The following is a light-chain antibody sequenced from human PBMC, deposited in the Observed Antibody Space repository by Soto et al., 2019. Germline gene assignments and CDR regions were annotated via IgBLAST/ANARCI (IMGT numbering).Light chain of an antibody. CDR1: QSISIW. CDR2: KAS. J-gene: IGKJ1*01. CDR3: QQYNSYSWT. V-gene: IGKV1-5*03. Sequence: DIQMTQSPSTLSASVGDRVTITCRASQSISIWLAWYQQKPGKAPKLLIYKASSLESGVPSRFSGSGSGTEFPLTISSLQPDDFATYYCQQYNSYSWTFGQGTKVDIK.